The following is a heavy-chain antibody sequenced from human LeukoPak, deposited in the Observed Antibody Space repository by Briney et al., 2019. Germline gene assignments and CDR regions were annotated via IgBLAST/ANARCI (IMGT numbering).Heavy chain of an antibody. CDR2: IYYSGST. CDR3: ARPGVGSSSWYWFDP. Sequence: SETMSLTCTVSGGSISSSSYYWGWIRQPPGKGLEWIGSIYYSGSTYYNPSLKSRVTISVDTSKNQFSLKLSSVTAADTAVYYCARPGVGSSSWYWFDPWGQGTLVTVSS. D-gene: IGHD6-13*01. J-gene: IGHJ5*02. CDR1: GGSISSSSYY. V-gene: IGHV4-39*01.